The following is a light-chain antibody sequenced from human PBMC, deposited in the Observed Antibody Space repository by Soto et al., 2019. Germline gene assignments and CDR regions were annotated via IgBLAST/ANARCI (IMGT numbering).Light chain of an antibody. V-gene: IGKV3-20*01. J-gene: IGKJ5*01. CDR3: QQYGSSPIT. CDR1: QSVSSN. Sequence: ELVMTQSPATLSVSPGVGSTLSCMAIQSVSSNLAWYQQKPGKAPSLLIYATSSRATGIPERFSGSGSGTDVSLTISRLEPEDFEVYYCQQYGSSPITFGQGTRLETK. CDR2: ATS.